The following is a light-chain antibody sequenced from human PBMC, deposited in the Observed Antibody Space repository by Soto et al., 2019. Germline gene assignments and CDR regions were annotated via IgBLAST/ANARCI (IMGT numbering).Light chain of an antibody. J-gene: IGKJ1*01. CDR3: QQSSNWPPEWT. CDR2: DAS. V-gene: IGKV3-11*01. CDR1: QSLSNY. Sequence: EIVMTQSPATLSVSPGERATLSCRASQSLSNYLAWYQQKPGQAPRLLISDASNRATGIPARFSGSGSGTDFTLTISSLEPEDFGVYYCQQSSNWPPEWTFGQGTKVDIK.